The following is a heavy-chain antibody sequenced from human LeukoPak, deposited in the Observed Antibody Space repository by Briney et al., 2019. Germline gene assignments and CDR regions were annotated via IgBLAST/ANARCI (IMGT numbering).Heavy chain of an antibody. CDR3: AKLSGFAFDP. D-gene: IGHD3-16*02. CDR1: GGSISSGGYY. CDR2: IYYSGNT. J-gene: IGHJ5*02. Sequence: SQTLSLTCTVSGGSISSGGYYWSWIRQHPGKGLEWIGYIYYSGNTYYNPSLKSRITTSVDTSKNQFSLRLSSVTAADTAVYFCAKLSGFAFDPWGQGILVTVSS. V-gene: IGHV4-31*03.